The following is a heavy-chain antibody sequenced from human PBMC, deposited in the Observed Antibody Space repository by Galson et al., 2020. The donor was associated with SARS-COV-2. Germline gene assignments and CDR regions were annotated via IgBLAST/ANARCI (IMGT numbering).Heavy chain of an antibody. Sequence: PGGSLRLSCVASGFIFSNYAVTWVRQTPGKGLEWVAGISDNGETTYYADSLRGRVSISRVNSKNTLYLQMHSLRPEDTATYYCAVTTIISMTPTLDHWGQGIVVNVSS. CDR3: AVTTIISMTPTLDH. CDR2: ISDNGETT. J-gene: IGHJ4*02. CDR1: GFIFSNYA. V-gene: IGHV3-23*01. D-gene: IGHD2-21*01.